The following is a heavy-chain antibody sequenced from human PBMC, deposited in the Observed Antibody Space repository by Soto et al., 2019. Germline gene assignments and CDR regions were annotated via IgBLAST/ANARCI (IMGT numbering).Heavy chain of an antibody. CDR2: IIPIFGTA. CDR3: AVGSAEIVPTGMKPFDP. V-gene: IGHV1-69*05. CDR1: GGTFSNYA. J-gene: IGHJ5*02. Sequence: QVQLVQSGAEVKKPGSSVKVSCKASGGTFSNYAISWVRQAPGQGLEWMGGIIPIFGTANYAQKFQGRVTYTTEESTRTADTERIRLRAEDTAIYYCAVGSAEIVPTGMKPFDPWGQGILVTVSS. D-gene: IGHD5-12*01.